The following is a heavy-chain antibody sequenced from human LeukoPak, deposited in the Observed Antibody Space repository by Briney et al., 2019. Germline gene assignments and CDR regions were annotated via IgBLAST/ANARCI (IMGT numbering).Heavy chain of an antibody. CDR2: ITSSDSPI. J-gene: IGHJ2*01. D-gene: IGHD6-13*01. CDR1: GFTFSSYA. CDR3: AREGIAAAGAWYFDL. V-gene: IGHV3-48*04. Sequence: QTGGSLRLSCAASGFTFSSYAMSWIRQAPGKGLEWVAYITSSDSPIYCADSVKGRFTISRDTARNSVDLQMNSLRAEDTAVYYCAREGIAAAGAWYFDLWGRGTLVTVSS.